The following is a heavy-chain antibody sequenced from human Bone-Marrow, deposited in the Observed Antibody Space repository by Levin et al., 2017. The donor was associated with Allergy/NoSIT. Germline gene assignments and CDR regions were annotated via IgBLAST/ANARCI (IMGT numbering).Heavy chain of an antibody. J-gene: IGHJ4*02. CDR1: GFTFSSYS. Sequence: GESLKISCAASGFTFSSYSMNWVRQAPGKGLEWVSSISSSSSYIYYADSVKGRFTISRDNAKNSLYLQMNSLRAEDTAVYYCARGKVVPASDYWGQGTLVTVSS. CDR2: ISSSSSYI. CDR3: ARGKVVPASDY. D-gene: IGHD2-2*01. V-gene: IGHV3-21*01.